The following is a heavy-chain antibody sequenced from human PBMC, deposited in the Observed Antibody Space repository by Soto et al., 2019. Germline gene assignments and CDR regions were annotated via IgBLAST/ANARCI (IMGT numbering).Heavy chain of an antibody. J-gene: IGHJ4*02. CDR2: ISPILGIA. D-gene: IGHD6-6*01. V-gene: IGHV1-69*08. CDR1: GGTFSSYT. CDR3: AREGQLVPQFDY. Sequence: QVQLVQSGAEVKKPGSSVKVSCKASGGTFSSYTISWVRQAPGQGPGWMGRISPILGIANNAQKFPGRVTITADKSTSTAYMELSSLRSEDTAVYYCAREGQLVPQFDYWGQGTLVTVSS.